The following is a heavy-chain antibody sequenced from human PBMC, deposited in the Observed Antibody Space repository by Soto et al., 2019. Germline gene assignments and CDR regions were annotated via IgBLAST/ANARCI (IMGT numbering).Heavy chain of an antibody. CDR2: IYYSGST. Sequence: PSETLSLTCTVSGGSISSSSYYWGWIRQPPGKGLEWIGSIYYSGSTYYNPSLKSRVTISVDTSKNQFSLKLSSVTAADTAVYYCARKIDAFDIWGQGTMVTVSS. V-gene: IGHV4-39*01. CDR1: GGSISSSSYY. J-gene: IGHJ3*02. CDR3: ARKIDAFDI.